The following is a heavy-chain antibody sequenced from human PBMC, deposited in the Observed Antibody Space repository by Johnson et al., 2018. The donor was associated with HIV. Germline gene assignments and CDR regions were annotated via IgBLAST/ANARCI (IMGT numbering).Heavy chain of an antibody. J-gene: IGHJ3*02. CDR1: GFTFGSYA. CDR3: AKDRSVAGLYDAFDI. D-gene: IGHD6-19*01. V-gene: IGHV3-23*04. CDR2: ITISGGST. Sequence: MLLVESVGGLVQPGGSLRLSCAASGFTFGSYAMSWVRQAPGKGLEWVSSITISGGSTHYADSVKGRFTISRDNSKNILFLQMNSLRAEDTALYYCAKDRSVAGLYDAFDIWGQGTRVTVSS.